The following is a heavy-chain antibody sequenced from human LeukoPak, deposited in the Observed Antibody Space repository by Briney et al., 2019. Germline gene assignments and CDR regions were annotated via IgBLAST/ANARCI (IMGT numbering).Heavy chain of an antibody. D-gene: IGHD5-12*01. CDR1: GDSVSSNSAA. V-gene: IGHV6-1*01. CDR2: TYYRSKLYN. Sequence: SQTLSLTCAISGDSVSSNSAAWNWIRQSPSRGLEWLGRTYYRSKLYNDYAVSVKSRITINPDTPKNQFSLQLNSVTPEDTAVYYCARDSGYDLQNAFDIWGQGTMVTVSS. CDR3: ARDSGYDLQNAFDI. J-gene: IGHJ3*02.